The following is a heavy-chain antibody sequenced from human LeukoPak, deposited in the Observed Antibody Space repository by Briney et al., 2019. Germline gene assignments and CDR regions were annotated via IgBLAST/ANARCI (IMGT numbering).Heavy chain of an antibody. Sequence: SETLSLTCTVSGGSISSYYWSWIRQPAGKGLEWIGRIYTSGSTYYNPSLKSRVTISVDRSKNQFSLKLSSVTAADTAVYYCARGQRIQLWLWGQGTLVTVSS. CDR3: ARGQRIQLWL. CDR2: IYTSGST. D-gene: IGHD5-18*01. CDR1: GGSISSYY. V-gene: IGHV4-4*07. J-gene: IGHJ4*02.